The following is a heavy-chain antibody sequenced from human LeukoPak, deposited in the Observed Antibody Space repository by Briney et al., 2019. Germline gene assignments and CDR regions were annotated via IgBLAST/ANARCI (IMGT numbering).Heavy chain of an antibody. CDR2: ILTSGTA. CDR3: TRVSHFDFWSGSYSSPPGDAFDI. V-gene: IGHV4-4*07. Sequence: SETLSLTCTISRGSIRSSSWTWIRQPPGKGLEWIGLILTSGTANYNPSLKSRVTMSLDTSKNHFSLNLTSVTAADTAVYYCTRVSHFDFWSGSYSSPPGDAFDIWGQGTMVTVSS. D-gene: IGHD3-3*01. CDR1: RGSIRSSS. J-gene: IGHJ3*02.